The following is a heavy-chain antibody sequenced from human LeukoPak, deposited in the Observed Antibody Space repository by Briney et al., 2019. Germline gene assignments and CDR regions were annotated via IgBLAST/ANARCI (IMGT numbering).Heavy chain of an antibody. CDR3: ARDAYYYGSESYFFDY. J-gene: IGHJ4*02. D-gene: IGHD3-10*01. Sequence: PSETLSLTCTVSGVSISSYYWSWIRQPAGKGLEWIGRIHTSGSTKYNPSLKSRVTMSVDTSKNQFSLKLSSVTAADTAVYYCARDAYYYGSESYFFDYWGQGTQVTVSS. CDR1: GVSISSYY. V-gene: IGHV4-4*07. CDR2: IHTSGST.